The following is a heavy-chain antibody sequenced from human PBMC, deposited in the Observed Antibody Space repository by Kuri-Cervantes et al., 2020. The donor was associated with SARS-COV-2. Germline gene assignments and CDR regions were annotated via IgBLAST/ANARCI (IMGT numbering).Heavy chain of an antibody. CDR2: IYYSGST. J-gene: IGHJ4*02. CDR3: AGVWFGELPWHN. D-gene: IGHD3-10*01. V-gene: IGHV4-34*01. Sequence: SETLSLNCAVYGGSFSGYYWSWIRQPPGKGLEWIGSIYYSGSTYHNPSLKSRVTIAVDTSKNQFSLKLSSVTAAATAVYYCAGVWFGELPWHNWGQGTLVTVSS. CDR1: GGSFSGYY.